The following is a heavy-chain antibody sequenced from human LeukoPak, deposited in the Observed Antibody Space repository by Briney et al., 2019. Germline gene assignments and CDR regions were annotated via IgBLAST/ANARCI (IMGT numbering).Heavy chain of an antibody. CDR1: GFTFSSYA. CDR3: ARGSWRLVRGAASFES. Sequence: GRSLRLSCAASGFTFSSYAMHWVRQAAGKGLEWGAVLSYDGSNKYYADSVKGRFTISRDNSKNTLCLQMNSLRAEDTAVYYCARGSWRLVRGAASFESWGQGTLVTVSS. V-gene: IGHV3-30-3*01. CDR2: LSYDGSNK. D-gene: IGHD3-10*01. J-gene: IGHJ4*02.